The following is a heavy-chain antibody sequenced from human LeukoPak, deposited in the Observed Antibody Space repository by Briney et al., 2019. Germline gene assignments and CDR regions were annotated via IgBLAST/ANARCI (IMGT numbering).Heavy chain of an antibody. D-gene: IGHD3-3*01. CDR2: IGTVGDP. V-gene: IGHV3-13*05. Sequence: GGSLRLSCAASGFTFSRYDMHWVRQATGKGLEWVSAIGTVGDPYYAGSMKGTFTISRKNAKNSLYLKMNSLRVGDTAVYYCARGFLGDAFDIWGQGTMVTVSS. CDR1: GFTFSRYD. CDR3: ARGFLGDAFDI. J-gene: IGHJ3*02.